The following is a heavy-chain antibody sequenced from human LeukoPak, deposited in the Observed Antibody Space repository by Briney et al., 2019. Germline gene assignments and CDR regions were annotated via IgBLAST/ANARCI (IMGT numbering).Heavy chain of an antibody. CDR2: INSDGSNT. Sequence: GGSLRLSCAASGFTFSSYAMSWVRQAPGKGLVWVSRINSDGSNTNYADSGKDRFTNSRDNTKNTLYLPKNSLKAGDTAVYYCARDPWGGTLDYWGQGTLVTVSS. V-gene: IGHV3-74*01. CDR3: ARDPWGGTLDY. D-gene: IGHD3-16*01. J-gene: IGHJ4*02. CDR1: GFTFSSYA.